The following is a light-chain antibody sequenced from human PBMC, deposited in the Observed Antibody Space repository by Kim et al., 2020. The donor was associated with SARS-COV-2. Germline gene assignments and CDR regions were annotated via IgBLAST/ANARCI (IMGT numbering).Light chain of an antibody. J-gene: IGLJ2*01. CDR2: GKN. V-gene: IGLV3-19*01. Sequence: SSELTQDPAVSVALGQTVSITCQGDSLRSYYATWYQQKPGQAPILVIYGKNNRPSGIPDRFSGSSSGNTASLTITRTQAGDEADYYCNSRDSNDNVVFGG. CDR1: SLRSYY. CDR3: NSRDSNDNVV.